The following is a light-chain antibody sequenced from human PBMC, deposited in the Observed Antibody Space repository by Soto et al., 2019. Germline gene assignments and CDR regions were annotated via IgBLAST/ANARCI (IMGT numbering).Light chain of an antibody. J-gene: IGKJ2*01. CDR1: QSFNTW. V-gene: IGKV1-5*03. Sequence: DVQMTQSPSSLSPSVGDRVTITCRASQSFNTWLAWYQQKPGKAPKLLIYKTSILESGVTSRFSGSGSGTEFTLTISSLQPEDSATYYCQQYNSYPYTFGQGTKLEIK. CDR2: KTS. CDR3: QQYNSYPYT.